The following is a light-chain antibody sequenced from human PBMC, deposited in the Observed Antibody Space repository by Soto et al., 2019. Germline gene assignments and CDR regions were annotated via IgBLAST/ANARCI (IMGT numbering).Light chain of an antibody. J-gene: IGLJ2*01. CDR3: QAWDSSTAV. CDR1: KLGDKY. CDR2: QDN. V-gene: IGLV3-1*01. Sequence: SYELTQPPSVSVSPGQIASITCSGDKLGDKYACWYRQKPGQSPVLVIYQDNKRPSGIPERFSGSNSGNTATLTISGTQAMDEADYYCQAWDSSTAVFGGGTKLTVL.